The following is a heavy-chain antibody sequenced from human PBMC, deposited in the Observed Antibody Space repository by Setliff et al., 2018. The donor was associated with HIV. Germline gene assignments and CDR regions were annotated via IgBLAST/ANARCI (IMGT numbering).Heavy chain of an antibody. V-gene: IGHV1-2*02. J-gene: IGHJ6*03. Sequence: SVKVSCKISGYTLTEVSMHWVRQAPGQGLEWMGGIIPIFGAVKYAQKFQGRVTMTRDTSMSTAYMELSSLRSGDTAVYYCARGADYLGIPSYYYYYMDVWGKGTTVTVSS. D-gene: IGHD7-27*01. CDR1: GYTLTEVS. CDR3: ARGADYLGIPSYYYYYMDV. CDR2: IIPIFGAV.